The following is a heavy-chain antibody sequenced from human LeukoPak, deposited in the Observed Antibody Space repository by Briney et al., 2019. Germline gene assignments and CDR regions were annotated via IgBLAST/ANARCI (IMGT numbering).Heavy chain of an antibody. J-gene: IGHJ4*02. CDR3: ARDYISPRRYDYVWGSYRPLDY. D-gene: IGHD3-16*02. V-gene: IGHV1-2*02. CDR2: INPNSGGT. Sequence: ASVKVSCKASGYTFTGYYMHWVRQAPGQGLEWMGWINPNSGGTNYAQKFQGRVTMTRDTSISTAYMELSRLRSDDTAVYYRARDYISPRRYDYVWGSYRPLDYWGQGTLVTVSS. CDR1: GYTFTGYY.